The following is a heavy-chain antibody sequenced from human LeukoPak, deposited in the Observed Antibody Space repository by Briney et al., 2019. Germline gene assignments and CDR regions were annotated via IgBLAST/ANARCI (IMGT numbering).Heavy chain of an antibody. V-gene: IGHV3-48*01. Sequence: GGSLRLSCAASGFTFSSFSMNWVRQAPGKGLEWVSYISSSGSTIYYADSVKGRFTISRDNAKNSLYLQMNSLSAEDTAVYYCARGRVAVAGTPNLSHFDYWGQGTLVTVSS. CDR1: GFTFSSFS. D-gene: IGHD6-19*01. CDR2: ISSSGSTI. J-gene: IGHJ4*02. CDR3: ARGRVAVAGTPNLSHFDY.